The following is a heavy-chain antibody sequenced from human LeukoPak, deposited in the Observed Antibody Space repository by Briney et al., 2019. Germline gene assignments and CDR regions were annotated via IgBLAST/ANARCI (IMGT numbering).Heavy chain of an antibody. D-gene: IGHD3-3*01. J-gene: IGHJ4*02. V-gene: IGHV4-59*01. CDR3: ATTSRDFWSGYDY. Sequence: PSETLSLTCTVSGGSISSYYWSWIRQPPGKGLEWIGYIYHRGSANYNPSLKSRVAISLDTSKNQFSLELSSVTAADTAVYYCATTSRDFWSGYDYWGQGTLVTVSS. CDR1: GGSISSYY. CDR2: IYHRGSA.